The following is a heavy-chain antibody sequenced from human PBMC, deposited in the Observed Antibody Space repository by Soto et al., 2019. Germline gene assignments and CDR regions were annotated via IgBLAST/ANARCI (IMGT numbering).Heavy chain of an antibody. CDR1: GDSVSSNTAS. CDR2: TFFRSQWYN. J-gene: IGHJ5*02. CDR3: AKGDNLGPKTGYAFDP. V-gene: IGHV6-1*01. Sequence: QVQLQQSGAGLVRPSQTLSLTCSISGDSVSSNTASWNWIRQSPSRGLEWLGRTFFRSQWYNDYAVSVHSRIIINPDTSKNQFSLHPNSVTPEDTAVYYCAKGDNLGPKTGYAFDPWGQGTLVAVSS. D-gene: IGHD5-12*01.